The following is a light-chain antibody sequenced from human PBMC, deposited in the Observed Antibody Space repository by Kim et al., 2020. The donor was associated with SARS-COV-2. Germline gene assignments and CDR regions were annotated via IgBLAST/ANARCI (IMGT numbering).Light chain of an antibody. J-gene: IGKJ4*02. CDR2: GAS. CDR3: QQYGTSPRT. V-gene: IGKV3-20*01. CDR1: QSVASSF. Sequence: EIVLTQSPGTLSLSPGERATLSCRASQSVASSFLAWYQQKPGQPPRLLIYGASNRATGIPDRFSGSGSGTDFTLTISRLESEDLAVYYCQQYGTSPRTFGGGTKVDIK.